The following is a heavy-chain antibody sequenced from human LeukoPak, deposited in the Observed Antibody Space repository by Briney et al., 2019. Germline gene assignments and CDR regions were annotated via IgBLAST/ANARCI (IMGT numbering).Heavy chain of an antibody. CDR3: AKEYIAAASVPPVHDAFDI. Sequence: PGGSLRLSCAASGFTFSSYAMSWVRQAPGKGLEWVSAISGSGGSTYYADSVKGRFTISRDNSKNTLYLQMNSLRAEDTAVYYCAKEYIAAASVPPVHDAFDIWGQGTMVTVSS. J-gene: IGHJ3*02. V-gene: IGHV3-23*01. CDR2: ISGSGGST. D-gene: IGHD6-13*01. CDR1: GFTFSSYA.